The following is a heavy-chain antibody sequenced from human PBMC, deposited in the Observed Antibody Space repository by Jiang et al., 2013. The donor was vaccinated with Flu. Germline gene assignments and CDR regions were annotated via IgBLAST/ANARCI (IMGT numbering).Heavy chain of an antibody. J-gene: IGHJ4*02. Sequence: SWVRQAPGKGLEWVSAISGSGGSTYYADSVKGRFTISRDNSKNTLYLQMNSLRAEDTAVYYCAKLITGTTLPLYYFDYWGQGTLVTVSS. V-gene: IGHV3-23*01. CDR2: ISGSGGST. D-gene: IGHD1-7*01. CDR3: AKLITGTTLPLYYFDY.